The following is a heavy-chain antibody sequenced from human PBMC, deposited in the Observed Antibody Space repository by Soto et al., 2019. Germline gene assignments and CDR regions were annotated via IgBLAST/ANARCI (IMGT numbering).Heavy chain of an antibody. D-gene: IGHD2-2*01. CDR1: VPPVGSGGYY. Sequence: SETLSLTCTVSVPPVGSGGYYCTWIRQHPWRGLEWIGYIYHIGSPYYNPSLENRVTISLDTAKNQFSLNLTSVTAADTAIYYCVSDRALDSSRHRFHTWGQGTRVTVSS. J-gene: IGHJ5*02. CDR2: IYHIGSP. CDR3: VSDRALDSSRHRFHT. V-gene: IGHV4-31*03.